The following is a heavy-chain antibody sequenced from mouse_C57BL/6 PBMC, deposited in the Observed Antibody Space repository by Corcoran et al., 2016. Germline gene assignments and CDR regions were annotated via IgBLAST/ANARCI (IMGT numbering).Heavy chain of an antibody. CDR2: IDPEDGDT. CDR3: RPYGSRYGYFDV. D-gene: IGHD1-1*01. Sequence: EVQLQQSGAELVRPGASVKLSCTASGFNIKDYYMHWVKQRPEQGLEWIGRIDPEDGDTEYAPKFQGKATMTADTSSNTAYLQLSSLTSEDTAVYYCRPYGSRYGYFDVWGTGTTVTVSS. CDR1: GFNIKDYY. V-gene: IGHV14-1*01. J-gene: IGHJ1*03.